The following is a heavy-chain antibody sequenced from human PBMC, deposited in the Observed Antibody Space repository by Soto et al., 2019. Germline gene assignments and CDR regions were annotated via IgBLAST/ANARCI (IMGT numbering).Heavy chain of an antibody. V-gene: IGHV4-4*02. CDR2: IYHSGST. J-gene: IGHJ6*03. CDR1: SGSISSSNW. Sequence: QVQLQESGPGLVKPSGTLSLTCAVSSGSISSSNWWSWVRQPPGKGLDWIGEIYHSGSTNYNPSLKSRVTISVDKSKNQFSLKLSSVTAADTAVYYCARAYSGYDYYYYYYMDVWGKGTTVTVSS. D-gene: IGHD5-12*01. CDR3: ARAYSGYDYYYYYYMDV.